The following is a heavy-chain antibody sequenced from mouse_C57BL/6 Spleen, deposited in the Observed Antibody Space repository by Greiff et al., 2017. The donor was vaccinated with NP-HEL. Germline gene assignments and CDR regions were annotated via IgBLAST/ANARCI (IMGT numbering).Heavy chain of an antibody. CDR3: ARRNSNSHFDY. V-gene: IGHV5-6*02. D-gene: IGHD2-5*01. Sequence: EVMLVESGGDLVKPGGSLKLSCAASGFTFSSYGMSWVRQTPDKRLEWVATISSGGSYTYYPDSVKGRFTISRDNAKNTLYLQMSSLKSEDTAMNYCARRNSNSHFDYWGQGTTLTVSS. CDR2: ISSGGSYT. J-gene: IGHJ2*01. CDR1: GFTFSSYG.